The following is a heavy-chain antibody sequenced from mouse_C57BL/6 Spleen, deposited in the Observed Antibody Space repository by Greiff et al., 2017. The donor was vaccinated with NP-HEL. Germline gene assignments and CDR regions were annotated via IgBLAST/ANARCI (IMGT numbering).Heavy chain of an antibody. CDR3: ARERDYYSNLDV. Sequence: EVQLQQSGPGLVKPSQSLSLTCSVTGYSITSGYYWNWIRQFPGNKLEWMGYISYDGSNNYNPSLKNRISITRDTSKNQFFLKLNSVTTEDTATYYCARERDYYSNLDVWGTGTTVTVSS. V-gene: IGHV3-6*01. CDR1: GYSITSGYY. CDR2: ISYDGSN. J-gene: IGHJ1*03. D-gene: IGHD2-5*01.